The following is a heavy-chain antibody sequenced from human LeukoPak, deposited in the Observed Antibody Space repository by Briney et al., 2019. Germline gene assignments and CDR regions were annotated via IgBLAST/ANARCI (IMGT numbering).Heavy chain of an antibody. J-gene: IGHJ1*01. Sequence: SQTLSLTCVLSGDSVSSNTAAWNWIRQSPSRGLKWLGRTYYRSKWYDDYAVSVKSRITIYADTSMNQVSLQLNFVTPEDTAVYYCARSGYFQEYLQPWGQGTLVTVSS. CDR1: GDSVSSNTAA. D-gene: IGHD2/OR15-2a*01. CDR3: ARSGYFQEYLQP. V-gene: IGHV6-1*01. CDR2: TYYRSKWYD.